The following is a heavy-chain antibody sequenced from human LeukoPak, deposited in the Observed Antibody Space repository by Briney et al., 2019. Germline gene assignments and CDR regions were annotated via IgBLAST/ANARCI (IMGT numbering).Heavy chain of an antibody. J-gene: IGHJ3*02. CDR3: ARGGNWGHDAFDI. CDR1: GGAITNYY. V-gene: IGHV4-59*12. D-gene: IGHD7-27*01. Sequence: SETLSLTCGVSGGAITNYYWNWIRQAPGKGLEWLGYIYYTGSTTYNPSVKSRITISLDTSKNQFSLKLSSVTAADTAVYYCARGGNWGHDAFDIWGQGTMVTVSS. CDR2: IYYTGST.